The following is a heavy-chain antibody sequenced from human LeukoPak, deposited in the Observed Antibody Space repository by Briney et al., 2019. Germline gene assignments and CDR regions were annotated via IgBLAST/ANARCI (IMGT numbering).Heavy chain of an antibody. CDR3: ARGPGDFDASDI. Sequence: PGGSLRLSCAASGFTFSSYSMNWVRQAPGKGLEWVSYISSSSSTIYYADSVKGRFTISRDNAKNSLYLQMNSLRVEDTAVYYCARGPGDFDASDIWGQGTMVTVSS. V-gene: IGHV3-48*01. CDR1: GFTFSSYS. J-gene: IGHJ3*02. CDR2: ISSSSSTI. D-gene: IGHD1-14*01.